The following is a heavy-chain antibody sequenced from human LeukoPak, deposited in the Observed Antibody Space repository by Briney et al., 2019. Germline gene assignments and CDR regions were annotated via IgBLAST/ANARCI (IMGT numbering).Heavy chain of an antibody. CDR1: GFTFSSYS. D-gene: IGHD3-3*01. V-gene: IGHV3-21*01. CDR2: ISSSSSYI. Sequence: GGSLRLSCAASGFTFSSYSMNWVRQAPGKGLEWVSSISSSSSYIYYADSVKGRFTISRDNAKNSLYLQMNSLRAEDTAVYYCARDSTPYYDFWSGLTYYYMDVWGNGTTVTVSS. J-gene: IGHJ6*03. CDR3: ARDSTPYYDFWSGLTYYYMDV.